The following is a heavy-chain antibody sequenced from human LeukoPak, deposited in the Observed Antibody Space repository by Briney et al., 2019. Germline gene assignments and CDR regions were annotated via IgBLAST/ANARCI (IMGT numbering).Heavy chain of an antibody. CDR3: AREGNYSSGWYMDS. CDR1: GGSISSSSYY. Sequence: SETLSLTCTVSGGSISSSSYYWGWIRQPPGKGLEWIGSIYYSGSTYYNPSLKSRVTISVDTSKNQFSLKVTSVTAADTAVYYCAREGNYSSGWYMDSWGQGTLVTVSS. CDR2: IYYSGST. V-gene: IGHV4-39*07. D-gene: IGHD6-19*01. J-gene: IGHJ4*02.